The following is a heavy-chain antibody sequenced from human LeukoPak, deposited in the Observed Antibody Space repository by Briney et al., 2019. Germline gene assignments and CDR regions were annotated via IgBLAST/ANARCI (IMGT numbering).Heavy chain of an antibody. Sequence: ASVKASCKASGYTFTSCYMHWVRQAPGQGLEWMGLINPSGGSTTYAQKFQGRVTMTRDTSTSTVHMELSSLRSEDTAVYYCAIQKGTIFGDVSPLSKHFHHWGQGTLVTVSS. CDR3: AIQKGTIFGDVSPLSKHFHH. CDR1: GYTFTSCY. V-gene: IGHV1-46*01. D-gene: IGHD3-3*01. J-gene: IGHJ1*01. CDR2: INPSGGST.